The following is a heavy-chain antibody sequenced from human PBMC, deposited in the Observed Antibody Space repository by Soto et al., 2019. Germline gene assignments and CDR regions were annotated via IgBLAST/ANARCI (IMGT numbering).Heavy chain of an antibody. CDR2: IYPGDSDT. D-gene: IGHD3-3*01. Sequence: GESLKISCEGSGYSFTTYWIGWVRQMPGKGLEWMGIIYPGDSDTKYSPSFQGHVTISVDKSISTAYLQWSSLKASDSAMYYCARLYYDFWSGYYTHTYYYYGMDVWGQGTTVTVPS. CDR1: GYSFTTYW. CDR3: ARLYYDFWSGYYTHTYYYYGMDV. J-gene: IGHJ6*02. V-gene: IGHV5-51*01.